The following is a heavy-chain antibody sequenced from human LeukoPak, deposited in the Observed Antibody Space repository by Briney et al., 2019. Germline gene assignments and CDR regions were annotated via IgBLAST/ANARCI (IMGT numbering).Heavy chain of an antibody. V-gene: IGHV3-23*01. CDR3: AKDQGVRSYYYDSSGYPDY. Sequence: GGSLRLSCAASGFSLSSYAMSWVRQAPGKGLEWVSAISGRGGSTYYADSVKGRFTISRDNSKNTLYLQMNSLRAEDTAVYYCAKDQGVRSYYYDSSGYPDYWGQGALVTVSS. CDR2: ISGRGGST. J-gene: IGHJ4*02. CDR1: GFSLSSYA. D-gene: IGHD3-22*01.